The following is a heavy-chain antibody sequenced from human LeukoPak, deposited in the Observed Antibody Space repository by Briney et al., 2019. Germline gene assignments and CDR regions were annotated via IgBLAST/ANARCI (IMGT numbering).Heavy chain of an antibody. J-gene: IGHJ3*02. D-gene: IGHD6-19*01. CDR1: GFTFSDYY. V-gene: IGHV3-11*01. CDR2: ISSSGSTI. CDR3: ARAEAVADAFDI. Sequence: TGGSLRLSCAASGFTFSDYYMSWIRQAPGKGLEWVSYISSSGSTIYYADSVKGRFTISRDNAKNSLYLQMNSLRAEDMAVYYCARAEAVADAFDIWGQGTMVTVSS.